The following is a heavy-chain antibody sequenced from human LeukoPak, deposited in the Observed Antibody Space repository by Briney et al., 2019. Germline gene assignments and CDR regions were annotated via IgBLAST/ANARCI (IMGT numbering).Heavy chain of an antibody. D-gene: IGHD2-2*01. CDR3: ARGPYARTFDY. CDR1: GGSFSGYY. J-gene: IGHJ4*02. CDR2: INHSGST. V-gene: IGHV4-34*01. Sequence: SETLSLTCAVYGGSFSGYYWSWIRQPPGKGLEWIGEINHSGSTNCNPSLKSRVTISVDTSKNQFSLKLSSVTAADTAVYYCARGPYARTFDYWGQGTLVTVSS.